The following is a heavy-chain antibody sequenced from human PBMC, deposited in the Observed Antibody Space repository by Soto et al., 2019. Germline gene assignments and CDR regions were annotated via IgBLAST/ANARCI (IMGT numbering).Heavy chain of an antibody. D-gene: IGHD3-3*01. CDR3: ARGPVEDYNFWSGYYAAAPNYGMDV. Sequence: ASVKVSCNASGSTFPSYGISWVRPAPGQGLEWIGWISAHNGNANYAQKLQGRVTMTADASTSTAHTDQRRLRSDNTAVYSCARGPVEDYNFWSGYYAAAPNYGMDVWGQGTTVTVSS. CDR2: ISAHNGNA. CDR1: GSTFPSYG. J-gene: IGHJ6*02. V-gene: IGHV1-18*01.